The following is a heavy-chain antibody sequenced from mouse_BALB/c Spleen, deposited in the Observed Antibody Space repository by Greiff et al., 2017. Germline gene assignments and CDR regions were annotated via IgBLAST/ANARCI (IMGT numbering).Heavy chain of an antibody. Sequence: VQLQQSGPVLARPGASVKMSCKASGYSFTSYWMHWVKQRPGQGLEWIGAIYPGNSDTSYNQKFKGKAKLTAVTSASTAYMELSSLTNEDSAVYYCTNKDYDGGYLDYWGQGTTLTVSS. J-gene: IGHJ2*01. D-gene: IGHD2-4*01. V-gene: IGHV1-5*01. CDR3: TNKDYDGGYLDY. CDR1: GYSFTSYW. CDR2: IYPGNSDT.